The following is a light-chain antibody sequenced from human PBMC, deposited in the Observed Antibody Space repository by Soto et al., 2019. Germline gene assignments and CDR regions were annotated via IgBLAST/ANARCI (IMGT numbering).Light chain of an antibody. CDR1: SSNIGADYD. CDR3: QSYDSSLSGSL. CDR2: GNN. V-gene: IGLV1-40*01. J-gene: IGLJ2*01. Sequence: QAVVTQPPSVSGAPGQRVTISCTGSSSNIGADYDVHWYQHLPGTAPKLLIFGNNDRPSGVPDRFSGFKSGTSASLAITGLQAEDDADYYCQSYDSSLSGSLFGGGTKLTVL.